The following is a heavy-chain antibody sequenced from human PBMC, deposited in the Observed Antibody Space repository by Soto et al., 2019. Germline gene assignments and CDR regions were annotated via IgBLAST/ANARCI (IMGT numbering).Heavy chain of an antibody. Sequence: QVQLVQSGAEVKQPGASVTVSCQASGYTFTNYAITWVRQAPGQGLEWMGWISAYNGHTNYAQKLQGRPTMTTDTSTSTAYMELRSLTYDDTAIYYCARDNGGLAAPGTDWFVPWGQGTLITVSS. CDR1: GYTFTNYA. V-gene: IGHV1-18*01. CDR2: ISAYNGHT. CDR3: ARDNGGLAAPGTDWFVP. D-gene: IGHD6-13*01. J-gene: IGHJ5*02.